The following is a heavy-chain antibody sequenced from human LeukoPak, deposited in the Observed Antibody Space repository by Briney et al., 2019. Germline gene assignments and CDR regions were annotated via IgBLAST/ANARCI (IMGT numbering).Heavy chain of an antibody. D-gene: IGHD3-9*01. J-gene: IGHJ6*03. CDR2: INHSGST. V-gene: IGHV4-34*01. CDR3: ARGRLTYYYYYMDV. Sequence: SETLSLTCAVYGGSFSGYYWSWIRQPPGKGLEWIGEINHSGSTNYNPSLKSRVTISVDTSKNQFSLKLSSVTAADTAVYYCARGRLTYYYYYMDVWGKGTTVTVSS. CDR1: GGSFSGYY.